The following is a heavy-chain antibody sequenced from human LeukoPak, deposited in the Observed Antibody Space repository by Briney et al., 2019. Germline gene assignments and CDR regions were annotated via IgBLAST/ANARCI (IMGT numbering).Heavy chain of an antibody. J-gene: IGHJ4*02. Sequence: SQTLSLTCAVSGGSISSGGYSWGWIRQPPGKGLEWIGYIYHSGSTYYNPSLKSRVTISVDRSKNQFSLKLSSVTAADTAVYYCARGLRGSPGVDYWGQGTLVTVSS. V-gene: IGHV4-30-2*01. D-gene: IGHD4-17*01. CDR3: ARGLRGSPGVDY. CDR2: IYHSGST. CDR1: GGSISSGGYS.